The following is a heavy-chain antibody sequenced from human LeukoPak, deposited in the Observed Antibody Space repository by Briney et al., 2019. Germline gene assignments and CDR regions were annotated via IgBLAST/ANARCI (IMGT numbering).Heavy chain of an antibody. D-gene: IGHD3-10*01. Sequence: ASVKVSCKASGYTFTSYGISWVRQAPGQGLEWMGIINPSDGSTHYAQKFQGRVTMTRDMSTSTVYMELSSLRSEDTAVYYCARGRYYGSGIRGYFDYWGQGTLVTVSS. J-gene: IGHJ4*02. CDR1: GYTFTSYG. CDR3: ARGRYYGSGIRGYFDY. CDR2: INPSDGST. V-gene: IGHV1-46*01.